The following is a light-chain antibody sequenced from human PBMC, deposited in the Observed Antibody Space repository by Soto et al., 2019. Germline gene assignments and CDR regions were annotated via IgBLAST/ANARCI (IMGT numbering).Light chain of an antibody. CDR3: CSYAGSRTLFV. Sequence: QSALTQPASVSGSPGQSITISCTGTSNDVGAYDLVSWYQHHPGKAPKLIIYEDSKRPSGVPNRFSATKSGNTASMTISGLQAGDEAYYYCCSYAGSRTLFVFGTGTRSPS. V-gene: IGLV2-23*01. CDR2: EDS. CDR1: SNDVGAYDL. J-gene: IGLJ1*01.